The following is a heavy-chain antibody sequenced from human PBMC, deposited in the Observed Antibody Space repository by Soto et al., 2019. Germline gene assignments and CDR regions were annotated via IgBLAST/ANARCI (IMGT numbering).Heavy chain of an antibody. CDR1: GFTFGNYA. V-gene: IGHV3-23*01. CDR2: ISDPGTST. D-gene: IGHD2-21*01. CDR3: ETSMVNPSDAFDI. J-gene: IGHJ3*02. Sequence: GGSLRLSCAASGFTFGNYAMNWVRQAPGKGLEWISSISDPGTSTYYANSVKGRFSMSRDNSKNTLFLQMNRLRADDTAVYFCETSMVNPSDAFDIWGRGTLVTVSS.